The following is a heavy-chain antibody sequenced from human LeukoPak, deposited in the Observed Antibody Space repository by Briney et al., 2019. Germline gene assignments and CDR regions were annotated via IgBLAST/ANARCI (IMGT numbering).Heavy chain of an antibody. V-gene: IGHV5-51*01. CDR3: ARKANGMAAPFDS. CDR1: VYHFSNYW. CDR2: IYPGDADT. J-gene: IGHJ4*02. D-gene: IGHD6-13*01. Sequence: PGKSLKISCEASVYHFSNYWINWSRHTPGKGLEWRGIIYPGDADTRYSPSFQGHVTTSADRSANTAYLQWSRLEASDTAKYFSARKANGMAAPFDSWAQETLVTVSS.